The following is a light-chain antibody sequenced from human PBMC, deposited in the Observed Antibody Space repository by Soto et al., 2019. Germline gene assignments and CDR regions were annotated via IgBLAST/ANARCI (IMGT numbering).Light chain of an antibody. Sequence: EIVLTQSPGTLSLSPGESATLSCRASQSVNSRFLAWYQHKPGQAPRLLIYAASTRATGIPDRFSGSASGTDFTLTISRLEPEAFAVYYCQQYGDSPPNTFGQGPKLEIK. J-gene: IGKJ2*01. CDR1: QSVNSRF. CDR3: QQYGDSPPNT. V-gene: IGKV3-20*01. CDR2: AAS.